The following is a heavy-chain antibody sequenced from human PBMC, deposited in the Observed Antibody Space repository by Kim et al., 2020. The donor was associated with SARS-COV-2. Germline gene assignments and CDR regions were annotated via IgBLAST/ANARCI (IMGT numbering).Heavy chain of an antibody. CDR3: ARDQVHSSSWYEIPTWWYFDL. Sequence: SETLSLTCTVSGGSISSYYWSWIRQPAGKGLEWIGRIYTSGSTNYNPSLKSRVTMSVDTSKNQFSLKLSSVTAADTAVYYCARDQVHSSSWYEIPTWWYFDLWGRGTLVTVSS. CDR1: GGSISSYY. CDR2: IYTSGST. J-gene: IGHJ2*01. D-gene: IGHD6-13*01. V-gene: IGHV4-4*07.